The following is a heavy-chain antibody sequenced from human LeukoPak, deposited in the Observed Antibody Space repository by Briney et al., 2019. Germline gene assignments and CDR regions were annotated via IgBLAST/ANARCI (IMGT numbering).Heavy chain of an antibody. CDR3: ARVDSSGYYSFHY. Sequence: PGGSLRLSCAASGFTFSSYWMNWVRQAPGKGLEWVSSITGSTSYIYYADSVKGRFTISRDNAKSSLYLQLDSLRAEDTAIYYCARVDSSGYYSFHYWGQGTLVTVSS. V-gene: IGHV3-21*01. CDR1: GFTFSSYW. CDR2: ITGSTSYI. D-gene: IGHD3-22*01. J-gene: IGHJ4*02.